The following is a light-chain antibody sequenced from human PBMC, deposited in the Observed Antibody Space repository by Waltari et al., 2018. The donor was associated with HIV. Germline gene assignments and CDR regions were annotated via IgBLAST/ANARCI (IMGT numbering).Light chain of an antibody. CDR2: ATS. CDR3: QQYGNSLPFT. CDR1: ETISSSY. J-gene: IGKJ2*01. V-gene: IGKV3-20*01. Sequence: ESVLTQSPDTLSLYPGERATLSYRASETISSSYLAWYQQKPGQSPRLLMYATSSRATGVPDRFSGSWSGTDFILTIGRLEPEDFAVYYCQQYGNSLPFTFGQGTKVEIK.